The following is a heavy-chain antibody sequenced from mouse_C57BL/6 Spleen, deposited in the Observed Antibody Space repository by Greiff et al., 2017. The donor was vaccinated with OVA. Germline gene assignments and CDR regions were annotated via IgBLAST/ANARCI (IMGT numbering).Heavy chain of an antibody. V-gene: IGHV5-16*01. J-gene: IGHJ4*01. D-gene: IGHD2-4*01. CDR1: GFTFSDYY. CDR2: INYDGSST. CDR3: ARIYYDYLYYAMDY. Sequence: EVKLVESEGGLVQPGSSMKLSCTASGFTFSDYYMAWVRQVPEKGLEWVANINYDGSSTYYLDSLKSRFIISRDNAKNILYLQMSSLKSEDTATYYCARIYYDYLYYAMDYWGQGTSVTVSS.